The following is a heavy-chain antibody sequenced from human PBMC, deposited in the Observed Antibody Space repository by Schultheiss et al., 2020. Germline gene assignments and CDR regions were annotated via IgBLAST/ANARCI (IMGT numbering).Heavy chain of an antibody. D-gene: IGHD3-10*01. CDR2: IYYSGST. J-gene: IGHJ3*02. Sequence: SETLSLTCTVSGGSISSYYWSWIRQPPGKGLEWIGYIYYSGSTNYNPSLKSRVTISVDTSKNQFSLKLSSVTAADTAVYYCARRERDHGSGRYAFDIWGQGTMVTVSS. V-gene: IGHV4-59*08. CDR3: ARRERDHGSGRYAFDI. CDR1: GGSISSYY.